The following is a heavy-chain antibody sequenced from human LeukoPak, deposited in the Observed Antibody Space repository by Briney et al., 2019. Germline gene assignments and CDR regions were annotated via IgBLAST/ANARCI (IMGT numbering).Heavy chain of an antibody. CDR1: GYTFTSYA. CDR3: ARQGVQFNFDY. Sequence: ASVNVSCKASGYTFTSYAMSWVRQAPGQGLEWMGWINTNTGNPTYAQGFTGRFVFSLDTSVSTAYLQISSLKAEDTAVYYCARQGVQFNFDYWGQGTLVTVSS. D-gene: IGHD3-10*01. CDR2: INTNTGNP. J-gene: IGHJ4*02. V-gene: IGHV7-4-1*02.